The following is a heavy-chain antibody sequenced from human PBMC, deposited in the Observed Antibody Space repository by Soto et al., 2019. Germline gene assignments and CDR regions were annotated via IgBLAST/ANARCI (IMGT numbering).Heavy chain of an antibody. Sequence: QVQLQQSGPGLVKPSQTLSLTCAISGDSVSSNSAAWNWIRQSPSRGLEWLGRTYYRAKWYNDYVVSVKSGITINPDTSKTQFSLQLNSVTPEDTAVYYCAREGCSGGSCYSQHYYYGMDVWGQGSTVTVSS. V-gene: IGHV6-1*01. CDR3: AREGCSGGSCYSQHYYYGMDV. J-gene: IGHJ6*02. CDR2: TYYRAKWYN. D-gene: IGHD2-15*01. CDR1: GDSVSSNSAA.